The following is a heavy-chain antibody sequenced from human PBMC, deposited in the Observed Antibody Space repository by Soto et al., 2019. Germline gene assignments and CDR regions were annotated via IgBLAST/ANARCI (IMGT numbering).Heavy chain of an antibody. J-gene: IGHJ3*02. Sequence: QVQLVQSGAEVKKPGASVKVSCEASGYTFTDYFIHWVRQAPGQGLEWIGWINPYSGGADLSQKFQGRVTMTRDPSISTAYMEVSSLRSDDTAVFYCARLMHYSHSGGSSHSGFDMWGQGTLVTVSS. V-gene: IGHV1-2*02. CDR3: ARLMHYSHSGGSSHSGFDM. D-gene: IGHD2-21*01. CDR1: GYTFTDYF. CDR2: INPYSGGA.